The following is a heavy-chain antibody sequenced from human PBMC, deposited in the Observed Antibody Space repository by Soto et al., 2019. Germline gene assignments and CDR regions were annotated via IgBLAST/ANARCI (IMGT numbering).Heavy chain of an antibody. J-gene: IGHJ4*02. CDR2: IYYSGST. Sequence: QVQLQESGPGLVKPSETLSLTCTVSGGSISSYYWSWIRQPPGKGLEWIGYIYYSGSTNYNPSLKSRATIPVNTPKSQFSLKLSSVTAADSAVYFAAGRYGGTLGFWGQGTLVTVSS. CDR1: GGSISSYY. D-gene: IGHD4-17*01. CDR3: AGRYGGTLGF. V-gene: IGHV4-59*08.